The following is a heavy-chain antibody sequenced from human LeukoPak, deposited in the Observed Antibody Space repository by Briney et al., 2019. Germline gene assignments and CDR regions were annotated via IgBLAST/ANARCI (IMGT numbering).Heavy chain of an antibody. V-gene: IGHV3-43*02. J-gene: IGHJ4*02. CDR2: ISGDGATT. Sequence: PGGSLRLSWAASGYTFKDYAIHWVRQAPGKGLEWVSLISGDGATTFYADSVKGRFSISRDNSKNSLYLQMNSLRTEDTAFYYCAKDIGERGYKDYWGQGTLVTVSS. CDR3: AKDIGERGYKDY. CDR1: GYTFKDYA. D-gene: IGHD5-18*01.